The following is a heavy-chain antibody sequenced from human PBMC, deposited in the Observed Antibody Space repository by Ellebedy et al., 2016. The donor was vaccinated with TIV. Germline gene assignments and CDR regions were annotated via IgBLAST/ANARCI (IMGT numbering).Heavy chain of an antibody. V-gene: IGHV6-1*01. CDR3: VRGSRGAFDI. Sequence: SQTLSLTCAISGDSVSSNAVAWHWIRQSPSRGLEWLGRTYYRSKWYSEYAVSVKSRITINPDTSKNQFSLQLNSLTPEDQALYYCVRGSRGAFDIWGQGTMVTVSS. CDR1: GDSVSSNAVA. J-gene: IGHJ3*02. CDR2: TYYRSKWYS.